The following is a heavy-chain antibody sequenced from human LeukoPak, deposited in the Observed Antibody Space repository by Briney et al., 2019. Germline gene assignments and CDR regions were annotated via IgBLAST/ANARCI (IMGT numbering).Heavy chain of an antibody. D-gene: IGHD6-6*01. Sequence: PSEALSLTCSVSGGSIRSSDDYWGFVRQTPGKGLEWMGSIYYTGSSHYNPSLKSRATISVDTSKNQFSLKLSSVTAADTAVYYCASKIAARTTYYYMDVWGKGTTVTVSS. CDR1: GGSIRSSDDY. CDR2: IYYTGSS. V-gene: IGHV4-39*07. J-gene: IGHJ6*03. CDR3: ASKIAARTTYYYMDV.